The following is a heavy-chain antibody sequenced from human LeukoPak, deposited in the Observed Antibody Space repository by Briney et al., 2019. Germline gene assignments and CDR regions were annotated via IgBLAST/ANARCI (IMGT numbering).Heavy chain of an antibody. CDR2: INHSGST. Sequence: SETLSLTCAVYGGSFSGYYWSWIRQPPGKGLEWIGEINHSGSTNYNPSLKSRVTISVDTSKNQFSLKLSSVTAADTAVYYCARGADSSSRDYYYYGMDVWGQGTTVTVSS. V-gene: IGHV4-34*01. CDR1: GGSFSGYY. CDR3: ARGADSSSRDYYYYGMDV. J-gene: IGHJ6*02. D-gene: IGHD6-6*01.